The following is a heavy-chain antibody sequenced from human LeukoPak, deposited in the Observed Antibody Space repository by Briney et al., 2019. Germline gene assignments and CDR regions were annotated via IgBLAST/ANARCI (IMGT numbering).Heavy chain of an antibody. CDR3: ARVGIYDILTGYLAY. Sequence: KPGGSLRLSCAASGFTFSSYAMHWVRQAPGKGLEYVSAISSNGGSTYYANSVKGRFTISRDNSKNTLYLQMGSLGAEDMAVYYCARVGIYDILTGYLAYWGQGTLVTVSS. V-gene: IGHV3-64*01. CDR1: GFTFSSYA. CDR2: ISSNGGST. J-gene: IGHJ4*02. D-gene: IGHD3-9*01.